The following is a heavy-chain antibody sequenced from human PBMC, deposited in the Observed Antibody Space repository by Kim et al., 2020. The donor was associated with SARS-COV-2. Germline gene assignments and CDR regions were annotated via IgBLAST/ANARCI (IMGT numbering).Heavy chain of an antibody. V-gene: IGHV4-34*01. CDR1: GGSFSGYY. Sequence: SETLSLTCAVYGGSFSGYYWSWIRQPPGKGLEWIGEINHSGSTNYNPSLKSRVTISVDTSKNQFSLKLSSVTAADTAVYYCARGRQQLPYWGQGTLVTVS. D-gene: IGHD6-13*01. CDR3: ARGRQQLPY. CDR2: INHSGST. J-gene: IGHJ4*02.